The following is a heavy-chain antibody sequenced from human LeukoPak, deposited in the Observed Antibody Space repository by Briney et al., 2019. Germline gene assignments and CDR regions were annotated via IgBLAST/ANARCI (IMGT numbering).Heavy chain of an antibody. CDR1: GFTFSTYA. Sequence: GGSLRLSCAASGFTFSTYAVHWVRQAPGKGLEWVSLISYDGSNEYYADSVKGRFTISRDTSKDTLYLQMNSLRPEDTAVYYCARGYFDSNGHAIDYWGQGTLVTVSS. D-gene: IGHD3-22*01. CDR2: ISYDGSNE. CDR3: ARGYFDSNGHAIDY. V-gene: IGHV3-30-3*01. J-gene: IGHJ4*02.